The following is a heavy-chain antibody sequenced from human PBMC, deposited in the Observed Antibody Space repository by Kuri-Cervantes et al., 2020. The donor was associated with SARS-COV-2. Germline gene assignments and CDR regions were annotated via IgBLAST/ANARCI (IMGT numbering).Heavy chain of an antibody. V-gene: IGHV3-74*01. CDR2: INSDGSST. Sequence: ETLSLTCAASGFTFSSYWMHWVRQAPGKGLVWVSRINSDGSSTSYADSVKGRFTISRDNAKNTLYLQMNSLRAEDTAVYYCAREVTDGDYVNWFDPWGQGTLVTVSS. CDR3: AREVTDGDYVNWFDP. J-gene: IGHJ5*02. CDR1: GFTFSSYW. D-gene: IGHD4-17*01.